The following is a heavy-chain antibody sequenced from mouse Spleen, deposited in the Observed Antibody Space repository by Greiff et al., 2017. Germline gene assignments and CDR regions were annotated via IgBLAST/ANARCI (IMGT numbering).Heavy chain of an antibody. V-gene: IGHV5-9*04. J-gene: IGHJ3*01. CDR2: ISSGGGNT. D-gene: IGHD2-4*01. CDR1: GFTFSSYA. Sequence: EVKLMESGGGLVKLGGSLKLSCAASGFTFSSYAMSWVRQTPEKRLEWVATISSGGGNTYYPDSVKGRFTISRDNAKNTLYLQMSSLKSEDTAMYYCARHLNYDYDGDWFAYWGQGTLVTVSA. CDR3: ARHLNYDYDGDWFAY.